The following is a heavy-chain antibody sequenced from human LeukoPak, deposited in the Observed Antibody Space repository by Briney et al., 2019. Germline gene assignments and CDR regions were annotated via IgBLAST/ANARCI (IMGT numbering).Heavy chain of an antibody. CDR3: ARGGGYCSSTSCYSLDY. V-gene: IGHV4-30-2*01. Sequence: SETLSLTCAVSGASIDAAGYSWNWIRQAPGKDLEWIGNIYHGGRTSYKSSLKSRVTISVDTSKNQFSPKLSSVTAADTAVYYCARGGGYCSSTSCYSLDYWGQGTLVTVSS. CDR2: IYHGGRT. CDR1: GASIDAAGYS. D-gene: IGHD2-2*02. J-gene: IGHJ4*02.